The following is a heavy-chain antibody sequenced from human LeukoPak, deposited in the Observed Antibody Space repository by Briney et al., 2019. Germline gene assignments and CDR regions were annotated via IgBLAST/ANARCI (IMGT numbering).Heavy chain of an antibody. Sequence: SETLSLTCTVSGGSISSYYWSWIRRPPGKGLEWIGYIYYSGSTNYNPSLKSRVTISVDTSKNQFSLKLSSVTAADTAVYYCARSPRDVDTAILLFDYWGQGTLVTVSS. CDR3: ARSPRDVDTAILLFDY. J-gene: IGHJ4*02. V-gene: IGHV4-59*01. D-gene: IGHD5-18*01. CDR2: IYYSGST. CDR1: GGSISSYY.